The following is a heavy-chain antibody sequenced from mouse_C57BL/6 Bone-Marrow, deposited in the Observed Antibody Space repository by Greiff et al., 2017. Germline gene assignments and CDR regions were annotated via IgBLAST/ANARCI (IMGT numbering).Heavy chain of an antibody. Sequence: QVQLQQPGAELVKPGASVKMSCKASGYTFTSYWITWVKQRPGQGLEWIGDIYPGSGSTNYNEKFKSKATLTVDTSSSTAYMQLSSLTSEDSAVYYGASFTTVVPDFDYWGQGTTLTVSS. CDR3: ASFTTVVPDFDY. CDR2: IYPGSGST. D-gene: IGHD1-1*01. CDR1: GYTFTSYW. J-gene: IGHJ2*01. V-gene: IGHV1-55*01.